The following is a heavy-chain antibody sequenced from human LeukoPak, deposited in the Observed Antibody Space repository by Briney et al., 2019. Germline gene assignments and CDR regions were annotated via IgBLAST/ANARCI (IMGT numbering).Heavy chain of an antibody. CDR3: ARIVAGYDILTGYYPYYFDY. V-gene: IGHV4-31*03. D-gene: IGHD3-9*01. CDR1: GGSISSGGYY. J-gene: IGHJ4*02. Sequence: SETLSFTCTVSGGSISSGGYYWSWIRQHPGKGLEWIGYIYYSGSTYYNPSLKSRVTISVDTSKNQFSLKLSSVTAADTAVYYCARIVAGYDILTGYYPYYFDYWGQGTLVTVSS. CDR2: IYYSGST.